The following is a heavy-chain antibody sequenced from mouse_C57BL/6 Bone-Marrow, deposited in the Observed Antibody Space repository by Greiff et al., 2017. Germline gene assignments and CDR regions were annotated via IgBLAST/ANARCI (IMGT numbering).Heavy chain of an antibody. V-gene: IGHV1-64*01. Sequence: VQLKQPGAELVKPGASVKLSCKASGYTFTSYWMHWVKQRPGQGLEWIGMIHPNSGSTNYNEKFKSKATLTVDKSSSTAYMQLSSLTSEDSAVYYCARDDYYGSSRSWGNYWGQGTTLTVSS. CDR3: ARDDYYGSSRSWGNY. CDR1: GYTFTSYW. D-gene: IGHD1-1*01. J-gene: IGHJ2*01. CDR2: IHPNSGST.